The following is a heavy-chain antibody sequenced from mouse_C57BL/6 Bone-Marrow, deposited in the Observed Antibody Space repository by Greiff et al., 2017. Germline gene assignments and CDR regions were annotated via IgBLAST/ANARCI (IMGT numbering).Heavy chain of an antibody. CDR3: ARDYVSSYDY. V-gene: IGHV5-17*01. CDR2: ISSGSSTI. Sequence: VQLQQSGGGLVKPGGSLKLSCAASGFTFSDYGMHWVRQAPEKGLEWVAYISSGSSTIYYADTVKGRFTISRDNAKNTLFLQMTSLRSEDTAMYYCARDYVSSYDYWGQGTTLTVSS. D-gene: IGHD1-1*01. J-gene: IGHJ2*01. CDR1: GFTFSDYG.